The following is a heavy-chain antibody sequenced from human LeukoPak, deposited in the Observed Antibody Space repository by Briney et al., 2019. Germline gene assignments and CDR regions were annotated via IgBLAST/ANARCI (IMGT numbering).Heavy chain of an antibody. J-gene: IGHJ5*02. D-gene: IGHD3-3*01. CDR2: IKQDGSER. CDR1: GFTFSSYW. Sequence: GGSLRLSCAASGFTFSSYWMSWVRQAPGKGLEWVANIKQDGSERYYVDSVKGRLTISRDNAKNSLYLQMNSLRAEDTAVYYCARGKYDFWSGYSSWFDPWGQGTLVTVSS. V-gene: IGHV3-7*01. CDR3: ARGKYDFWSGYSSWFDP.